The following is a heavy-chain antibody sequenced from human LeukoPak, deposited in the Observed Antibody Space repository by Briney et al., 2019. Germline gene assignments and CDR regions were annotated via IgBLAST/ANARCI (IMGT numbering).Heavy chain of an antibody. D-gene: IGHD2-2*01. CDR1: GFTFSSYS. V-gene: IGHV3-21*01. CDR3: ARDPASVVVPAAII. CDR2: ISSSSSYI. Sequence: GGSLRLSCAASGFTFSSYSMNWVRQAPGKGLEWVSSISSSSSYIYYADSVKGRFTISRDNAKNSLYLQMNSLRAEDTAVYYCARDPASVVVPAAIIWGQGTLVTVSS. J-gene: IGHJ4*02.